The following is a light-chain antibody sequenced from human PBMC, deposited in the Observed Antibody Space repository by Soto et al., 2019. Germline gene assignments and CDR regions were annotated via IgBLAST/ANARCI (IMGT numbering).Light chain of an antibody. J-gene: IGKJ1*01. V-gene: IGKV3-20*01. CDR2: GAS. CDR3: QQYGSSRT. CDR1: QSVSSSY. Sequence: EIVLTQSPGTLSLSPGARAILSCRGSQSVSSSYLAWYQQKPGQAPRLLIYGASSRATGIPDRFSGSGSGTDFTLTISRLEPEDFAVYYCQQYGSSRTFGQGTKVEIK.